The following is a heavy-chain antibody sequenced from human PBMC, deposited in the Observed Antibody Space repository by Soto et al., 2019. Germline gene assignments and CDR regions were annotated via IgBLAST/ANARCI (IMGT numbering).Heavy chain of an antibody. CDR1: GFTFSNYG. Sequence: QVQLVESGGGVVQPGRSLRLSCAASGFTFSNYGMHWVRQAPGKGLEWVAVISYDGSNKYYADSVKGRFTISRDNSKNTLHMRMKSLRAEDTAVYYCAKDPDYGDYGHLDSWGQGTLVTVSS. J-gene: IGHJ4*02. V-gene: IGHV3-30*18. CDR3: AKDPDYGDYGHLDS. D-gene: IGHD4-17*01. CDR2: ISYDGSNK.